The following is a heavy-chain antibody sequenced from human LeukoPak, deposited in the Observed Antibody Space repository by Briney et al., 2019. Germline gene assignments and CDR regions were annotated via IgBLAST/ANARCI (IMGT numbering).Heavy chain of an antibody. D-gene: IGHD5-18*01. Sequence: GGSLRLSCAASGFTVSSNYMSWVRQAAGKGLEWVSVIYSDGNTYYADSVKGRFTISRDNSKNTLYLQMNSLRAEDTAVYYCARAGYSYGDDYWGQGTLVTVSS. CDR1: GFTVSSNY. CDR3: ARAGYSYGDDY. CDR2: IYSDGNT. V-gene: IGHV3-53*01. J-gene: IGHJ4*02.